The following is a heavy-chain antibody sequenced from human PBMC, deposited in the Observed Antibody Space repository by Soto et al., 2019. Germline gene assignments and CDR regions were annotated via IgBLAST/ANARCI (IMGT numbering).Heavy chain of an antibody. CDR2: IRGSGGST. CDR1: GFTFSSYA. D-gene: IGHD5-12*01. J-gene: IGHJ4*02. Sequence: EVQLLESGGGLAQPGGSLRLSCAASGFTFSSYAMSWVRQAPGKGLEWVSTIRGSGGSTYYAVSVKGRFTIARDNSQNTLYLQINSLRAEDTAVYYCAKTPANIVTTTQFDYWGQGTLLTVSS. CDR3: AKTPANIVTTTQFDY. V-gene: IGHV3-23*01.